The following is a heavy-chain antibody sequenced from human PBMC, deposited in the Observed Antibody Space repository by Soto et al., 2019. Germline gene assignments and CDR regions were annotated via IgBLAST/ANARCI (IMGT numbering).Heavy chain of an antibody. D-gene: IGHD3-22*01. J-gene: IGHJ6*02. V-gene: IGHV3-13*01. CDR1: GFSFSSYD. CDR3: ARGDTDYYDSRYYYYGMDV. Sequence: GGSLGLSCAASGFSFSSYDMHWVRQATGKGLEWVSAIGTASDTYYPGSVKGRFTISRENAKNSLYLQMNSLRAEDTAVYYCARGDTDYYDSRYYYYGMDVWGQGTTVTVSS. CDR2: IGTASDT.